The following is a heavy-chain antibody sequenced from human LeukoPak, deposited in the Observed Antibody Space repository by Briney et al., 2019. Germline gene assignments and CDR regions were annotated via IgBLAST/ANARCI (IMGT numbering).Heavy chain of an antibody. Sequence: SETLSLTCTVSGGSISSLYWSWIRQPPGKGLEWIGYIYYGGSTNYNPSLKSRVTISMDTSKNQFSLKLSSVTAADTAVYHCARTPLRGSLYYFDYWGQGTLVTVSS. J-gene: IGHJ4*02. V-gene: IGHV4-59*08. CDR3: ARTPLRGSLYYFDY. CDR2: IYYGGST. D-gene: IGHD1-26*01. CDR1: GGSISSLY.